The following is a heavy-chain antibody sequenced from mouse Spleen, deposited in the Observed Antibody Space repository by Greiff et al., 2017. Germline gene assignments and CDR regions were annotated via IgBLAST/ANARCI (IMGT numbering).Heavy chain of an antibody. CDR2: ISYDGSN. CDR1: GYSITSGYY. Sequence: EVKLVESGPGLVKPSQSLSLTCSVTGYSITSGYYWNWIRQFPGNKLEWMGYISYDGSNNYNPSLKNRISITRDTSKNQFFLKLNSVTTEDTATYYCARFGYDGRFAYWGQGTLVTVSA. J-gene: IGHJ3*01. D-gene: IGHD2-2*01. CDR3: ARFGYDGRFAY. V-gene: IGHV3-6*01.